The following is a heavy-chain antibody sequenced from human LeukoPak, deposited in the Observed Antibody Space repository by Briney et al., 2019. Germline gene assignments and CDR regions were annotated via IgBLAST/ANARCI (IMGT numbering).Heavy chain of an antibody. CDR1: GFTCSSYW. J-gene: IGHJ3*02. Sequence: GGSLRLSCSASGFTCSSYWMSWVRQAPGKGLEWMANINRDGGDQNYVDSVKGRFTISRDNAKNSLFLQMNSMRAEDTALYYCARDGILTYAFDIWGQGTMVTVSP. CDR3: ARDGILTYAFDI. V-gene: IGHV3-7*01. D-gene: IGHD1-26*01. CDR2: INRDGGDQ.